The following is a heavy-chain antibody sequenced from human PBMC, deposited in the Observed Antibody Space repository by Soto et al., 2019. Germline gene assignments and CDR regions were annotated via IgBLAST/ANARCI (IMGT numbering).Heavy chain of an antibody. V-gene: IGHV3-30*03. CDR1: GFTFSSYG. Sequence: GGSLRLSCAASGFTFSSYGMHWVRQPPGKGLEWVALISYDGRNKYYADSVKGRFTISRDSSRNSLYLNMDSLRVGDTATYYCVRGTPTPGLDIWGRGTTVTVSS. CDR2: ISYDGRNK. J-gene: IGHJ6*02. D-gene: IGHD1-1*01. CDR3: VRGTPTPGLDI.